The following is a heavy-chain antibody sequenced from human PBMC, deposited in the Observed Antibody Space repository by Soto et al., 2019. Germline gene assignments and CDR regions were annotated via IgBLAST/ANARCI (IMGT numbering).Heavy chain of an antibody. J-gene: IGHJ6*02. Sequence: SETLSLTCAASGGSISSGGYSWSWIRQPPGKSLEWIGYIYHSGSTYYIPSLKTLVTISVDTSKNQFSLKLNSVTAADTAVYYCARDLWGYCGTDCYPLDVWAQGTTVTVSS. CDR1: GGSISSGGYS. V-gene: IGHV4-30-2*01. D-gene: IGHD2-21*02. CDR2: IYHSGST. CDR3: ARDLWGYCGTDCYPLDV.